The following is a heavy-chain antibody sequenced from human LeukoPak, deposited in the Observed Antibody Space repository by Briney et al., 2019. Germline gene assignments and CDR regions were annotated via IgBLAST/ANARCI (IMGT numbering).Heavy chain of an antibody. Sequence: SETLSLTCAVYGGSFSGYYWSWIRQPPGKGLEWIGEINHSGSTNHNPSLKSRVTISVDTSKNQFSLKLSSVTAADTAVYYCARGGMTTVVMVDYWGQGTLVTVSS. CDR1: GGSFSGYY. D-gene: IGHD4-17*01. CDR2: INHSGST. CDR3: ARGGMTTVVMVDY. V-gene: IGHV4-34*01. J-gene: IGHJ4*02.